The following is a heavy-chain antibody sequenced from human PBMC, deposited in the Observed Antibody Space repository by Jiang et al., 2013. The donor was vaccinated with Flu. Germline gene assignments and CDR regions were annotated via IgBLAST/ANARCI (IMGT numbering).Heavy chain of an antibody. V-gene: IGHV3-30*18. J-gene: IGHJ6*02. CDR1: GFAFSGYG. CDR2: ISYDGSNK. CDR3: AKDRDRVAIIGGFIMGTKGMDV. Sequence: ESGGGVVQPGGPLRLSCAASGFAFSGYGIHWVRQAPGKRLEWVAVISYDGSNKDYADSVKGRFTLSRDNSKNTLYLQMNSLRPEDTAVYYCAKDRDRVAIIGGFIMGTKGMDVWGQGTTVTVSS. D-gene: IGHD3-3*01.